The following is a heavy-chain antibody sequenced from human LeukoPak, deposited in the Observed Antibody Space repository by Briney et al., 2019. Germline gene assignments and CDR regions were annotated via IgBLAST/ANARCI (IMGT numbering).Heavy chain of an antibody. CDR2: INPNSGGT. V-gene: IGHV1-2*02. CDR3: ASPGGGVAGHFDY. D-gene: IGHD6-19*01. Sequence: ASVKVSCKASGYTFTGYYMHWVRQAPGQGLEWMGWINPNSGGTNYAQKFQGRVTMTRGTSISTAYMELSRLRSDDTAMYYCASPGGGVAGHFDYSGQGTRVTVSS. J-gene: IGHJ4*02. CDR1: GYTFTGYY.